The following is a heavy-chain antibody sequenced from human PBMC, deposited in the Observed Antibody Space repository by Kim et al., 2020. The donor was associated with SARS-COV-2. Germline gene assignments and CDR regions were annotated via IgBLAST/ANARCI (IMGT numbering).Heavy chain of an antibody. Sequence: SQTLSLTCAISGDSVSSNSAAWDWIRQSPSRGLEWLGRTYYRSKWYNDYAVSVKSRITINPDTSKNQFSLQLNSVTPEDTAVYYCASGQVRGVTMSPNAFDIWGQGTMVTVSS. J-gene: IGHJ3*02. CDR2: TYYRSKWYN. V-gene: IGHV6-1*01. CDR3: ASGQVRGVTMSPNAFDI. CDR1: GDSVSSNSAA. D-gene: IGHD3-10*01.